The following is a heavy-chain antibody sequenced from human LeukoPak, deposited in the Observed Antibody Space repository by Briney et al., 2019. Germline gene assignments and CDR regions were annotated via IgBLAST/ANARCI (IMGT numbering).Heavy chain of an antibody. CDR3: ATWAFYHSLDV. CDR1: GFTFSSYA. V-gene: IGHV3-23*01. J-gene: IGHJ6*02. D-gene: IGHD1-26*01. CDR2: ISGSGGST. Sequence: GGSLRLSCAASGFTFSSYAMSWVRQAPGKGLEWVSAISGSGGSTYYADSVKGRFTISRDNSKNSLYLQMNSLRSEDTALYYCATWAFYHSLDVWGQGTTVTVSS.